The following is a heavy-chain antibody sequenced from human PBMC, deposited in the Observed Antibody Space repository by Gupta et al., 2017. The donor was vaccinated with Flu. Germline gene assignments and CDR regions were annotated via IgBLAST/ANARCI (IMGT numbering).Heavy chain of an antibody. D-gene: IGHD3-22*01. CDR3: AGYYASSGYF. Sequence: MYWVRQAPGKGLEWVALIGYDGGEKHYEESVKGRFTISRDNSKNTLYLQMSSLRVEDTAVYYCAGYYASSGYFWGQGTLVTVSS. V-gene: IGHV3-33*07. J-gene: IGHJ4*02. CDR2: IGYDGGEK.